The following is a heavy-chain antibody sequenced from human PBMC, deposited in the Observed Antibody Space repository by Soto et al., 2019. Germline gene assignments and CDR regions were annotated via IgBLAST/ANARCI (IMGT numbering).Heavy chain of an antibody. Sequence: TLSLTCAVSGGSISSGGYSWTWIRQPPGKGLEWIGYIYHGASTYYNPSLKSRVTISVDRSKNQFSPKLSSVTAADTAVYYCARGPPFGYWGQGTLVTVSS. J-gene: IGHJ4*02. CDR3: ARGPPFGY. CDR2: IYHGAST. V-gene: IGHV4-30-2*01. CDR1: GGSISSGGYS. D-gene: IGHD3-10*01.